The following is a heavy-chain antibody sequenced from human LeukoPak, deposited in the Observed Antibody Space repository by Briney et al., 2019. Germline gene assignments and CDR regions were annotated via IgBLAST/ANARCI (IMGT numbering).Heavy chain of an antibody. CDR1: GYTFTGYY. J-gene: IGHJ3*02. CDR3: ASSSGGADDAFDI. Sequence: GASVKVSCKASGYTFTGYYMHWVRQAPGQGLEWMGWINPNSGGTNYAQKFQGRVTMTRDTSISTAYMELSRLRYDDTAVYYCASSSGGADDAFDIWGQGTMVTVSS. CDR2: INPNSGGT. D-gene: IGHD1-26*01. V-gene: IGHV1-2*02.